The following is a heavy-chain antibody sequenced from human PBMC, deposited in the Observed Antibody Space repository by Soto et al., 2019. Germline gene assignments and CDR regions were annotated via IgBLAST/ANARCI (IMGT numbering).Heavy chain of an antibody. CDR3: ARGPITMVRGVIRKFWFDP. CDR2: INAGNGNT. CDR1: GYTFTSYA. J-gene: IGHJ5*02. D-gene: IGHD3-10*01. Sequence: QVQLVQSGAEVKKPGASVKVSCKASGYTFTSYAMHWVRQAPGQRLEWMGWINAGNGNTKYSQKFQGRVTITSDTSAGTAYMELGRLSSADTAVYYCARGPITMVRGVIRKFWFDPWGQGTLVTVSS. V-gene: IGHV1-3*01.